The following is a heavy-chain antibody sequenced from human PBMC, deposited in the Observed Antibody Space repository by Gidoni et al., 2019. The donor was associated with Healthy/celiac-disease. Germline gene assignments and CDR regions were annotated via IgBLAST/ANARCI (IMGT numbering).Heavy chain of an antibody. Sequence: QVQLVQSGAEVKKPGSSVKVSCKASGGTFSSYAISWVRQAPGQGLEWMGGIIPIFGTANYAQKFQGRVTITADESTSTAYMELSSLRSEDTAVYYCARVIGYGGNSNPDYWGQGTLVTVSS. CDR3: ARVIGYGGNSNPDY. CDR2: IIPIFGTA. CDR1: GGTFSSYA. D-gene: IGHD4-17*01. V-gene: IGHV1-69*01. J-gene: IGHJ4*02.